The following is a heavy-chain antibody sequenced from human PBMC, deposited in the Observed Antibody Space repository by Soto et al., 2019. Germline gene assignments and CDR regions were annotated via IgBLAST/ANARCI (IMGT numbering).Heavy chain of an antibody. Sequence: QVQLVESGGGVVQPGRSLRLSCVASGFTFSNYGMHWVRQAPGKGLEWVAVISYDGKKEYYADSVKGRFTISRDNFNNTLYVQMNSLRTEDTAVYYCAKDDSWGYFWSGYSVSHFDGWGQGIPVTVSS. J-gene: IGHJ4*02. CDR1: GFTFSNYG. CDR3: AKDDSWGYFWSGYSVSHFDG. CDR2: ISYDGKKE. D-gene: IGHD3-3*01. V-gene: IGHV3-30*18.